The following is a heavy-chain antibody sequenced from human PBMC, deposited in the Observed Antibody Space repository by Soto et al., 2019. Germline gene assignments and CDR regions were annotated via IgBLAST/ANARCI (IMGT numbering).Heavy chain of an antibody. J-gene: IGHJ4*02. CDR2: ISGSGGST. V-gene: IGHV3-23*01. CDR3: AKRLYSSNYSAACDY. D-gene: IGHD6-13*01. CDR1: GFTFSSYA. Sequence: EVQLLESGGGLVQPGESLRLSCSASGFTFSSYAMSWVRQAPGKGLEWVSAISGSGGSTYYADSVKGRFTISRDNSNNTLYLQMNSVRAEDTALYSCAKRLYSSNYSAACDYWGQGTLVTVSS.